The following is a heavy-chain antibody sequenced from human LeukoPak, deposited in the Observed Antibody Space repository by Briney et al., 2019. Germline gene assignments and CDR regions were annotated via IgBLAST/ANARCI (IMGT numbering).Heavy chain of an antibody. CDR1: GGSISSSSYY. CDR3: ARQAPLKSYDFWSGYGPAAADY. CDR2: IYYSGST. V-gene: IGHV4-39*01. J-gene: IGHJ4*02. Sequence: SETLSLTCTVSGGSISSSSYYWGWIRQPPGKGREWIGSIYYSGSTYYNPSLNSRVTISVDTSKNQFSLKLSSVTAADTAVYYCARQAPLKSYDFWSGYGPAAADYWGQGTLVTVSS. D-gene: IGHD3-3*01.